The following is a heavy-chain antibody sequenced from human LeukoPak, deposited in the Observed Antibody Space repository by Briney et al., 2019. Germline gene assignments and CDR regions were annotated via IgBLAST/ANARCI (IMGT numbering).Heavy chain of an antibody. CDR3: ARAPKYCSSTSCYGGVDY. D-gene: IGHD2-2*01. V-gene: IGHV3-30-3*01. CDR2: ISYDGSNK. Sequence: GGSLRLSCAASGFTFSSYAMHWVRQAPGKGLEWVAVISYDGSNKYYADSVKGRFTISRDNSKNTLYLQMNSLRAEDTAVYYCARAPKYCSSTSCYGGVDYWGQGTLVTVSS. CDR1: GFTFSSYA. J-gene: IGHJ4*02.